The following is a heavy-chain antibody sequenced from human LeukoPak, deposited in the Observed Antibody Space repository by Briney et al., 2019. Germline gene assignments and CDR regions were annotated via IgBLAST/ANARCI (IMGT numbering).Heavy chain of an antibody. CDR2: IYYSGST. D-gene: IGHD6-13*01. Sequence: PSETLSLTCTVSGGSISSSSYYWGWIRQPPGKGLEWIGSIYYSGSTYYNPSLKSRVTISVDTSKNQFSLKLSSVTAADTAVYYCARDSQQLVYTFDYWGQGTLVTVSS. CDR3: ARDSQQLVYTFDY. J-gene: IGHJ4*02. V-gene: IGHV4-39*02. CDR1: GGSISSSSYY.